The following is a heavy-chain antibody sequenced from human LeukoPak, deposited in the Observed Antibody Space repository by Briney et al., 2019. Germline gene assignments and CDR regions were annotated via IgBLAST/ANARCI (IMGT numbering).Heavy chain of an antibody. CDR1: GFTFSSYG. Sequence: GGSLRLSCAASGFTFSSYGMHWIRQAPGKGLEGVAVIWYDGSNKYYADSVKGRFTISRDNSKNTLYLQMNSLRAEDTAVYYCARDLGGGGYIYYYYGMDVWGKGTTVTVSS. CDR3: ARDLGGGGYIYYYYGMDV. J-gene: IGHJ6*04. D-gene: IGHD5-12*01. CDR2: IWYDGSNK. V-gene: IGHV3-33*01.